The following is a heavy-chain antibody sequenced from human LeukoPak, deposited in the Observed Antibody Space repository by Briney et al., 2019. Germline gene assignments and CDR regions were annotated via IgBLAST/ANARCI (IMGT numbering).Heavy chain of an antibody. V-gene: IGHV3-74*01. J-gene: IGHJ3*02. CDR3: ARNYYDSSGPHAFDI. CDR2: INSDGSST. D-gene: IGHD3-22*01. CDR1: GFTFSSYW. Sequence: GGSLRLSCAASGFTFSSYWMHWVRQAPGKGLVWVSRINSDGSSTSYADSVKGRFTISRDNAKNTLYLQMNSLRAEDTAVYYCARNYYDSSGPHAFDIWGQGTMVTVSS.